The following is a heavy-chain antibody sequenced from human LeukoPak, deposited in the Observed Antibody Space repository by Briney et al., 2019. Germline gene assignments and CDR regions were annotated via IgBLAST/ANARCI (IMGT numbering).Heavy chain of an antibody. CDR3: ARGDGVGRTNGGYYFAY. V-gene: IGHV3-30*02. J-gene: IGHJ4*02. Sequence: GGSLRPSCAASGFTFSSYAMHWVRQAPGKGLEWVAFIRYDGSNAYYADSVKGRFTISRDNSKNTLYLQTNSLRAEDTAMYYCARGDGVGRTNGGYYFAYWGQGTLVTVSS. CDR1: GFTFSSYA. D-gene: IGHD2-8*01. CDR2: IRYDGSNA.